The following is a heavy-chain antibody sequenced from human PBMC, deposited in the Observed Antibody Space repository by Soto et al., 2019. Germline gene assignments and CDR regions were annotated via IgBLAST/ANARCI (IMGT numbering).Heavy chain of an antibody. J-gene: IGHJ4*02. Sequence: QVQLVESGGGVVQPGRSLRLSCEASGFTFSSYIMHWVRQAPGKGLEWVAVILYDGSKKYYADSVKGRFSISRDNSKNTLYLQMNSLRDEDTAVYYCARDDEGGSYCDLGYWGQGTQVTVSS. D-gene: IGHD3-10*01. CDR3: ARDDEGGSYCDLGY. CDR1: GFTFSSYI. V-gene: IGHV3-30-3*01. CDR2: ILYDGSKK.